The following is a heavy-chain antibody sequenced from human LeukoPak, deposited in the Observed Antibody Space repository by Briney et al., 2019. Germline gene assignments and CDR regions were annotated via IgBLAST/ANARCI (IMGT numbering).Heavy chain of an antibody. D-gene: IGHD3-3*01. J-gene: IGHJ6*02. V-gene: IGHV3-74*01. CDR2: INSDGSST. Sequence: GGSLRLSCAASGFTFSSYWMHWVRQAPGKGLVWVSRINSDGSSTSYADSVEGRFTISRDNAKNTLYLQMNSLRAEDTAVYYCARAAYYDFWSGYYSSSYGMDVWGQGTTVTVSS. CDR1: GFTFSSYW. CDR3: ARAAYYDFWSGYYSSSYGMDV.